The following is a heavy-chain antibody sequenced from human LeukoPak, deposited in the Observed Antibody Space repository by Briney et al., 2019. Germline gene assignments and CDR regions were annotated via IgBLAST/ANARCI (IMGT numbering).Heavy chain of an antibody. CDR3: ATFYDSSGRDY. Sequence: GGSLRLSCAASGFTFSSYEMNWVRQAPGKGLEWVSYISSSGGTIYYADSVKGRFTISRDNAKNSLYLQMNNLRAQDTALYYCATFYDSSGRDYWGQGTLVTVSS. D-gene: IGHD3-22*01. V-gene: IGHV3-48*03. J-gene: IGHJ4*02. CDR2: ISSSGGTI. CDR1: GFTFSSYE.